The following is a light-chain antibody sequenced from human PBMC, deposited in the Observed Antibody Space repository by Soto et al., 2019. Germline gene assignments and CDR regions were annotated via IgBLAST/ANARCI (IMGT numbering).Light chain of an antibody. CDR1: QTVRNNY. CDR2: EAS. V-gene: IGKV3D-20*02. Sequence: IVLTQSPGTLSLSPGERATLSCRASQTVRNNYLAWYQQKPGQAPRLLIYEASSRATGIPDRFSGSGSGTDFTLTISSLDPEDFAVYYCQQRSNRPLTFGQGTLLEI. CDR3: QQRSNRPLT. J-gene: IGKJ5*01.